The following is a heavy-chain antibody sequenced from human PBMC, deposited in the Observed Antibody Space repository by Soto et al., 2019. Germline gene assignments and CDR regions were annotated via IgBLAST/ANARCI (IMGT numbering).Heavy chain of an antibody. CDR1: GFTFSSYG. V-gene: IGHV3-30*18. CDR2: ISYDGSNK. J-gene: IGHJ6*02. CDR3: AKTLYDSSVYYNYYYYYGMDV. D-gene: IGHD3-22*01. Sequence: QVQLVESGGGVVQPGRSLRLSCAASGFTFSSYGMHWVRQAPGKGLEWVAVISYDGSNKYYADSVKGRFTISRDNSKNTLYLPMNSLRADDTAVYYCAKTLYDSSVYYNYYYYYGMDVWGQGTTVTVSS.